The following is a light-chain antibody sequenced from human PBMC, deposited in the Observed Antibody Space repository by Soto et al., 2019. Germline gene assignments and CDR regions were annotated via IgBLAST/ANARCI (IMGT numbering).Light chain of an antibody. CDR3: AAWDDSLSGPV. CDR2: RNN. V-gene: IGLV1-47*01. CDR1: SSNIGSNY. Sequence: QAVLTQPPSASGSPGQRVTISCSGSSSNIGSNYVYWYQQLPGTAPKLLIYRNNQRPSGVPDRFSGSKSGNSASLAISGLRSEDEADYYCAAWDDSLSGPVFGGGTKLTVL. J-gene: IGLJ2*01.